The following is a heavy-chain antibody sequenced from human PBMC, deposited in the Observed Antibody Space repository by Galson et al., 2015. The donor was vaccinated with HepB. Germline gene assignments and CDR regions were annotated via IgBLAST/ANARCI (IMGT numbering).Heavy chain of an antibody. D-gene: IGHD4-17*01. V-gene: IGHV3-9*01. CDR3: VKDSWGPVTEWYLDL. CDR2: ISSNSGYI. Sequence: SLRLSCAASGFTFDDFAMHWVRRAPGKGLEWVAGISSNSGYIDYGDSVKGRFTISRDNAKRSLYLQMNSLRAEDTALYHSVKDSWGPVTEWYLDLGGRATLVTVSS. J-gene: IGHJ2*01. CDR1: GFTFDDFA.